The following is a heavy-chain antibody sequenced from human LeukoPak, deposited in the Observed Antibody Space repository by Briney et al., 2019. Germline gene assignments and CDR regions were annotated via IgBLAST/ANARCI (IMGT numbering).Heavy chain of an antibody. CDR3: ARDKGYSYGTDY. J-gene: IGHJ4*02. V-gene: IGHV1-69*04. Sequence: SVKVSCKASGYTFTGYYMHWVRPAPGQGLEWMGRIIPILGIANYAQKFQGRVTITADKSTSTAYMELSSLRSEDTAVYYCARDKGYSYGTDYWGQGTLVTVSS. CDR1: GYTFTGYY. D-gene: IGHD5-18*01. CDR2: IIPILGIA.